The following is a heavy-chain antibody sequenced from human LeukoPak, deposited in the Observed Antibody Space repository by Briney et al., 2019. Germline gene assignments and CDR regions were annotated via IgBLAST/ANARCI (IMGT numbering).Heavy chain of an antibody. D-gene: IGHD2-15*01. J-gene: IGHJ4*02. Sequence: SGGALRISCGASGFTFSNYGMHWVRPAPGKGLGWGAVISYDGSNKYYADSVKGRFTISRDNSKNTLYLQMNSLRAEDTAVYYCAKDEVAATAYYFDYWGQGTLVTVSS. V-gene: IGHV3-30*18. CDR2: ISYDGSNK. CDR1: GFTFSNYG. CDR3: AKDEVAATAYYFDY.